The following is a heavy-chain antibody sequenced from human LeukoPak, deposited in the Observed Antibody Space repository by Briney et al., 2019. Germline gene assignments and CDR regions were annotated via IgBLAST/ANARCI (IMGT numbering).Heavy chain of an antibody. Sequence: GGSLRLSCAASGFTFSTYGMHWVRQAPGKGLEWVSSISSSSSYIYYADSVKGRFTISRDDSKNTLYLQMNSLRAEDTAVYYCAKLGRGITMIVVVKPPHYFDYWGQGTLVTVSS. CDR1: GFTFSTYG. J-gene: IGHJ4*02. V-gene: IGHV3-21*04. D-gene: IGHD3-22*01. CDR3: AKLGRGITMIVVVKPPHYFDY. CDR2: ISSSSSYI.